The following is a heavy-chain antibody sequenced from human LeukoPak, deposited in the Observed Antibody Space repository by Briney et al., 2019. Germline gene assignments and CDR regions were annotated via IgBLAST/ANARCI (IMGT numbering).Heavy chain of an antibody. V-gene: IGHV1-2*02. J-gene: IGHJ4*02. CDR1: GYTFTGYY. Sequence: GPSVKVSCKASGYTFTGYYMHWVRQAPGQGLEWMGWINPNSGGTNYAQKFQGRVTMTRDTSISTAYMELSRLRSDDTAVYYCARTDLGYCSSTSCYPDYFDYWGQGTLVTVSS. CDR2: INPNSGGT. CDR3: ARTDLGYCSSTSCYPDYFDY. D-gene: IGHD2-2*01.